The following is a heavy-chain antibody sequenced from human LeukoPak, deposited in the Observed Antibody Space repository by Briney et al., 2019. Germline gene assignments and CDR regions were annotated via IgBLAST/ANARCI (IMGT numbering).Heavy chain of an antibody. CDR1: GFTFSSYW. CDR2: INSDGSST. D-gene: IGHD1-26*01. V-gene: IGHV3-74*01. Sequence: QSGGSLRLSCAASGFTFSSYWMHWVRQAPGKGLVWVSRINSDGSSTSYADSVKGRFTISRDNAKNSLYLQMNSLRAEDTALYYCAKDIRVGATNLPQSTFDYWGQGTLVTVSS. J-gene: IGHJ4*02. CDR3: AKDIRVGATNLPQSTFDY.